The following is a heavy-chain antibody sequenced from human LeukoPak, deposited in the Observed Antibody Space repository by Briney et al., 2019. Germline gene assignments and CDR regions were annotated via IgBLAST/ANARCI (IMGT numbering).Heavy chain of an antibody. CDR2: IYNSGST. J-gene: IGHJ4*02. D-gene: IGHD3-10*01. CDR1: GDSISSYY. Sequence: KPSETLSLTCTVSGDSISSYYWSWIRQPPGKGLEWIGYIYNSGSTNYNPSLKSRVTISVDTSKNQFSLKLSSVTAADTAVYYCARTYYYGSGINVPFDYWGQGTLVTVSS. CDR3: ARTYYYGSGINVPFDY. V-gene: IGHV4-59*01.